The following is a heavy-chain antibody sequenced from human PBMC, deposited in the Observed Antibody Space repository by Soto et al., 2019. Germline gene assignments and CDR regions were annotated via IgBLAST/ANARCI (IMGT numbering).Heavy chain of an antibody. CDR2: ISSSSSYI. CDR3: ARGVSDFWSGYYLPNFDY. Sequence: GSLRLSCAASGFTFSSYSINWVRQAPGKGLEWVSSISSSSSYIYYADSVKGRFTISRNNAKNSLYLQMNSLRAEDTAVYYCARGVSDFWSGYYLPNFDYWGQGTLVTVSS. J-gene: IGHJ4*02. CDR1: GFTFSSYS. D-gene: IGHD3-3*01. V-gene: IGHV3-21*01.